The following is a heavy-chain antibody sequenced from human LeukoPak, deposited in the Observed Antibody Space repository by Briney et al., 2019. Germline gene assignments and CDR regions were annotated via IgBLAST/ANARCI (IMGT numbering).Heavy chain of an antibody. CDR1: GFTFSSYA. J-gene: IGHJ5*02. D-gene: IGHD6-19*01. CDR3: AKDHSSGWPENWFDP. Sequence: GASLRHSCAASGFTFSSYAMSWVRQAPGKGLEWVSAISGSGGSTYYADSVKGRFTISRDNSKNTLYLQMNSLRAEDTAVYYCAKDHSSGWPENWFDPWGQGTLVTVSS. V-gene: IGHV3-23*01. CDR2: ISGSGGST.